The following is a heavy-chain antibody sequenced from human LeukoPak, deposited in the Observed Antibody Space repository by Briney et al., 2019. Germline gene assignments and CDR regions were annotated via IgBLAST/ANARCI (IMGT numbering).Heavy chain of an antibody. CDR2: ISSSSSTI. CDR1: GFTFSAYS. Sequence: GGSLRLSCAASGFTFSAYSMSWVRQAPGKGLEWVSYISSSSSTIYYADSVRGRFTISRDNAKNSLYLQMNSLRDEDTAVYYCARSVVPAASSSYYYYGMDVWGQGTTVTVSS. D-gene: IGHD2-2*01. CDR3: ARSVVPAASSSYYYYGMDV. V-gene: IGHV3-48*02. J-gene: IGHJ6*02.